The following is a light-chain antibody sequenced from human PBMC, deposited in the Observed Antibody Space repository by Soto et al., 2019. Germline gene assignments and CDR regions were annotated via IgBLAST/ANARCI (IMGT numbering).Light chain of an antibody. J-gene: IGLJ1*01. Sequence: LTQPHSVSGSPGQSVTISCTGTSVDVGAYDFVSWYQQHPGKAPKLLIYVVSGRPSGVPDRFSGSKSGNAASLTISGLQAEDEADYYCSSFTTSHTYIFGTGTKLTVL. CDR1: SVDVGAYDF. CDR2: VVS. V-gene: IGLV2-11*01. CDR3: SSFTTSHTYI.